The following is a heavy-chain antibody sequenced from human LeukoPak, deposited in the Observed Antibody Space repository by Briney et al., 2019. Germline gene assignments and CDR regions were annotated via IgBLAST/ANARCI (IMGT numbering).Heavy chain of an antibody. V-gene: IGHV3-74*01. Sequence: GGSLRLSCAASGFTFRSYWMHWVRQAPGKGLVWISRIDNDGSDTIYADSVKGRFTISRDNARNTLYLQMNGLGAEDTAVYYCSRGGYHHGFDIWGQGTMVTVSS. D-gene: IGHD3-16*02. CDR3: SRGGYHHGFDI. J-gene: IGHJ3*02. CDR1: GFTFRSYW. CDR2: IDNDGSDT.